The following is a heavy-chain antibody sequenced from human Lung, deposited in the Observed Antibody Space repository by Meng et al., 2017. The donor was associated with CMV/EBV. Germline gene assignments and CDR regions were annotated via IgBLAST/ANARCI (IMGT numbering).Heavy chain of an antibody. CDR1: GYTLTTFG. CDR3: ARVEVGITSGDY. D-gene: IGHD1-26*01. CDR2: INAYNGDT. Sequence: QVQLLQSGAEVKKPGASVEVSCTASGYTLTTFGINWVRQAPGQGLEWMGWINAYNGDTNYAQTLQGRVTMTTDTSTSTAYMELRSLRSDDTAVYYCARVEVGITSGDYWGQGTLVTVSS. V-gene: IGHV1-18*01. J-gene: IGHJ4*02.